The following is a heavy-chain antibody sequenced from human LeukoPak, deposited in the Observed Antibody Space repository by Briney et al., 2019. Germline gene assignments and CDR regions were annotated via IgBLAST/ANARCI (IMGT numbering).Heavy chain of an antibody. V-gene: IGHV3-30*04. D-gene: IGHD3-3*01. CDR3: ARDLELSTVYYFDS. CDR2: ISSGSEK. J-gene: IGHJ4*02. Sequence: GGSLRLSCEASGFTFSIFPMHWVRQAPGKGLEWVALISSGSEKYYADSVKGRFTISRDNSKNMLYLQMNSLRADDTAVYYCARDLELSTVYYFDSWGQGTLVIVSS. CDR1: GFTFSIFP.